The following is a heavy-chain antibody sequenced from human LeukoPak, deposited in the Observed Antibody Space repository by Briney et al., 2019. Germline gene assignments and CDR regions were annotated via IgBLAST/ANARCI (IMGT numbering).Heavy chain of an antibody. V-gene: IGHV3-30*02. D-gene: IGHD3-22*01. CDR3: AKYYYYDSSGWDAFDI. CDR1: GFTFSSYG. Sequence: GGSLRLSCAASGFTFSSYGMHWVRQAPGRGLEWVAFIRYDGSNKYYADSVKGRFTISRDNSKNTLYLQMNSLRAEDTAVYYCAKYYYYDSSGWDAFDIWGQGTMVTVSS. J-gene: IGHJ3*02. CDR2: IRYDGSNK.